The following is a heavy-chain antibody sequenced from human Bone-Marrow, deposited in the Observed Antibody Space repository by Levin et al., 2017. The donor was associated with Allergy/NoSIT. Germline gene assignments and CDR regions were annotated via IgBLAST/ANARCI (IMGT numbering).Heavy chain of an antibody. Sequence: KHGESLKISCQGAGYRFTNYWINWVRQMPGKHLEWMGVMYPGDSDTRYSPSLQGHVTISADKSISTAYLQWSSLKASDTAIYYCARSVQPSSGYHLGFFDYWGQGTLVTVSS. D-gene: IGHD3-22*01. CDR3: ARSVQPSSGYHLGFFDY. CDR2: MYPGDSDT. CDR1: GYRFTNYW. V-gene: IGHV5-51*01. J-gene: IGHJ4*02.